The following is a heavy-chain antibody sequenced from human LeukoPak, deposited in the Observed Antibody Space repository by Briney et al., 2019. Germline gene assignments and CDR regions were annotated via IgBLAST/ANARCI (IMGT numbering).Heavy chain of an antibody. CDR3: ASRQYFGFVDS. CDR1: GVMFPSYW. V-gene: IGHV3-7*02. J-gene: IGHJ5*01. D-gene: IGHD2/OR15-2a*01. CDR2: IKQDGSEK. Sequence: GGSLRLSCAASGVMFPSYWMTWVRQAPGKGLEWVANIKQDGSEKYYVDSVKGRFTISRDNAKNSVYLQMNSLRAEDTAVYYCASRQYFGFVDSWGQGTLATVSS.